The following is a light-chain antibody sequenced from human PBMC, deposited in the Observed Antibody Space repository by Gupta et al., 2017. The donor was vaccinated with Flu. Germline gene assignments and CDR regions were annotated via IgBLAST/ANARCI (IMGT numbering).Light chain of an antibody. J-gene: IGKJ2*01. Sequence: EIVLTQSPCTLSLSPGERATLSCRASQSVSSSYLDWYQQKPGQAPRLLIYGASSMDTGIPDRFSGSGYGTDLTLTSSRLEPEDFAVYYSQQYCSSPLYTFGQGTKLEIK. V-gene: IGKV3-20*01. CDR2: GAS. CDR1: QSVSSSY. CDR3: QQYCSSPLYT.